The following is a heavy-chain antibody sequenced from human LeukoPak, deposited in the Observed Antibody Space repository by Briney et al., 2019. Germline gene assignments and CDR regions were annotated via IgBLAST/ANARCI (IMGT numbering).Heavy chain of an antibody. D-gene: IGHD4-17*01. J-gene: IGHJ4*02. CDR2: INEGGSGK. CDR3: ARAVTSTEGY. V-gene: IGHV3-7*03. CDR1: GFVFSSYW. Sequence: GGSLRLSCAASGFVFSSYWMTWVRQAPGKGLEWVASINEGGSGKYYVDSVKGRFTISRDNAQKSLYLEMHSLRAVDTAVYYCARAVTSTEGYWGQGTLVTVSS.